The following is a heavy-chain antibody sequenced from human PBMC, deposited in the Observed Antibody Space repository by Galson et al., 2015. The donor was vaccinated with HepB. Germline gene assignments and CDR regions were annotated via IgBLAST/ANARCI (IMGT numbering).Heavy chain of an antibody. CDR3: ARGDRGGSYSRFDL. J-gene: IGHJ4*02. Sequence: SLRLSCAASGFSFSTYSMNWVRQVPGKGPEWLSYISSSSDNIYYADSVRGRFTISRDNAKNSLYLQMNSLKAEDTAVYYCARGDRGGSYSRFDLWGQGALVTVSS. D-gene: IGHD1-26*01. CDR1: GFSFSTYS. CDR2: ISSSSDNI. V-gene: IGHV3-48*01.